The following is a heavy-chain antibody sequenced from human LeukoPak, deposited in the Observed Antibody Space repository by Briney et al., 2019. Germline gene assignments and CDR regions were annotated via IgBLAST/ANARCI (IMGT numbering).Heavy chain of an antibody. V-gene: IGHV4-59*01. CDR1: GGSISSYY. Sequence: PSETLSLTCTVSGGSISSYYWSWIRQPPGKGLEWIGYIYYSGSTNYNPSLKSRVTISVDTSKNQFSLKLSSVTAADTAVYYCAREAMVGYIDYWGQGTLVTVSS. D-gene: IGHD5-18*01. CDR2: IYYSGST. J-gene: IGHJ4*02. CDR3: AREAMVGYIDY.